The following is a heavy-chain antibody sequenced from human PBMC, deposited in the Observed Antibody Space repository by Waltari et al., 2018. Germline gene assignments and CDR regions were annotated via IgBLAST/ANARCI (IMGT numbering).Heavy chain of an antibody. CDR2: IYYSGST. CDR1: GGSISSGGYY. V-gene: IGHV4-31*03. J-gene: IGHJ3*02. D-gene: IGHD1-7*01. Sequence: QVQLQESGPGLVKPSQTLSLTCTVSGGSISSGGYYWSWIRQHPGKGLEWIGYIYYSGSTYYNPSLKSRVTISVDTAKNQFSLKLSSVTAADTAVYYCARDSPLGRWNYLINAFDIWGQGTMVTVSS. CDR3: ARDSPLGRWNYLINAFDI.